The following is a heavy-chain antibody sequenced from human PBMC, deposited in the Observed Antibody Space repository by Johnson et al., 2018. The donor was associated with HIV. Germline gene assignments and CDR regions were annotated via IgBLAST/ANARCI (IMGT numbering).Heavy chain of an antibody. CDR1: GFTFSDVW. V-gene: IGHV3-15*01. CDR2: ITTKTEGGTT. D-gene: IGHD2-15*01. CDR3: TTGDCSGGSCHAFDI. J-gene: IGHJ3*02. Sequence: VQLVESGGGVVQPGRSLRLSCAASGFTFSDVWMTWVRQAPGRGLEWLGRITTKTEGGTTDYAAPVKGRFTIPRDDSINKVYLQMNSLKSEDMAVYYCTTGDCSGGSCHAFDIWGQGTMVTVSS.